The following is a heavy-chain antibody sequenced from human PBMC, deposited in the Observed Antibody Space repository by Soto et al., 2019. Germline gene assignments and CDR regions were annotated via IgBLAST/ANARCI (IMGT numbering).Heavy chain of an antibody. D-gene: IGHD3-10*01. Sequence: SETLSLTCAVSGVSISRGNWWTWVRQTPQRGLEYIGEIFHDGTANYYPYVERRVAISVDTSKNQFSLKLTSVTAADTAIYFCARLVYDTRLNYMYFDFWGQGALVTVSS. CDR1: GVSISRGNW. CDR3: ARLVYDTRLNYMYFDF. CDR2: IFHDGTA. V-gene: IGHV4-4*02. J-gene: IGHJ4*02.